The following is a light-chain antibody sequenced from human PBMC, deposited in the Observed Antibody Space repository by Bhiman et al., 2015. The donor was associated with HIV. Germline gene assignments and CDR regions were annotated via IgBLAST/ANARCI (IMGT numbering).Light chain of an antibody. CDR3: GTWDSTLSSVL. J-gene: IGLJ2*01. V-gene: IGLV1-51*01. CDR1: SSNIGNNY. CDR2: DNN. Sequence: QSVLTQPPSVSAAPGQRVTVSCSGSSSNIGNNYVSWYQQLPGAAPKLLIYDNNIRPSGIPERFSGSKSGTSATLAITGLQTGDEADYYCGTWDSTLSSVLFGGGTKLT.